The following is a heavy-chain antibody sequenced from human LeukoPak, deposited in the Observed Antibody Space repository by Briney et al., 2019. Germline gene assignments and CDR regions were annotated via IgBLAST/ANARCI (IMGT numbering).Heavy chain of an antibody. V-gene: IGHV4-34*01. Sequence: SGTLSLTCAVYGGSFSGHYWTWIRQAPGKGLEWIGESTHTGITNYNPSLKSRVTISVDTSKNQFSLKLTSVSAADTAVYHCARGRTGAAALDFWGPGTLVTVSS. CDR2: STHTGIT. CDR3: ARGRTGAAALDF. J-gene: IGHJ4*02. D-gene: IGHD2-2*01. CDR1: GGSFSGHY.